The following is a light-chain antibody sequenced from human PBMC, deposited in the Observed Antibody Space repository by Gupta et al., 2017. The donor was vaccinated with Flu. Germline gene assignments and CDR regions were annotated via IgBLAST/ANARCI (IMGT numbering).Light chain of an antibody. Sequence: EIVMTPSPATLSVSPGERATLSCRASQSVSSNLAWYQQKPGQAPRLLIYGASTRATGIPATFSGSGSGTEFTLTISSLQSEDFAVYYCQQDTNWPRTFGQGTKVEIK. CDR2: GAS. V-gene: IGKV3-15*01. CDR1: QSVSSN. J-gene: IGKJ1*01. CDR3: QQDTNWPRT.